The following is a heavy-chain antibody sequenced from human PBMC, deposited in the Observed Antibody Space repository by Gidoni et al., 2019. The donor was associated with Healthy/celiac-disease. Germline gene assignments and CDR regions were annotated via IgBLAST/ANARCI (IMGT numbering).Heavy chain of an antibody. J-gene: IGHJ4*02. CDR1: GGSISSSSYY. CDR2: IYYSGST. D-gene: IGHD1-26*01. V-gene: IGHV4-39*01. CDR3: ARLSGSYYVDY. Sequence: QLQLQESGPGLVKPSETLSLTCTVSGGSISSSSYYWGWIRQPPGKGLEWMGSIYYSGSTYYNPSLKSRVTISVDTSKNQFSLKLSSVTAADTAVYYCARLSGSYYVDYWGQGTLVTVSS.